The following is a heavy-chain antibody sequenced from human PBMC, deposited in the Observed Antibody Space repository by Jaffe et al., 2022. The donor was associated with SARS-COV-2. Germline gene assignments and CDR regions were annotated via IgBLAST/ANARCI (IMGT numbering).Heavy chain of an antibody. CDR3: GRVTSARSLDV. CDR2: IYYSGTT. CDR1: GGSVASTTYS. J-gene: IGHJ6*04. V-gene: IGHV4-39*01. Sequence: QLQLQESGPGLVKPSETLTLTCTVLGGSVASTTYSWDWIRQSPGKGLEWLGTIYYSGTTLYSPSLKNRLSISVDASNNQLSLKLISVTDADTGVYYCGRVTSARSLDVWGIGTTVTVSP. D-gene: IGHD2-2*01.